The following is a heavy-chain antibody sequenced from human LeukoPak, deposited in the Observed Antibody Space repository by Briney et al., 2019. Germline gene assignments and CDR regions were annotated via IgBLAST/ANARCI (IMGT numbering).Heavy chain of an antibody. D-gene: IGHD4-11*01. J-gene: IGHJ4*02. CDR1: GYSISSGYY. Sequence: SETLSLTCAVSGYSISSGYYWGWIRQPPEKGLEWIGSIYHSGSTYYNPSLKSRVTISVDTSKNQFSLKLSSVTAADTAVYYCARLTTQIRPIDYWGQGTLVTVSS. V-gene: IGHV4-38-2*01. CDR3: ARLTTQIRPIDY. CDR2: IYHSGST.